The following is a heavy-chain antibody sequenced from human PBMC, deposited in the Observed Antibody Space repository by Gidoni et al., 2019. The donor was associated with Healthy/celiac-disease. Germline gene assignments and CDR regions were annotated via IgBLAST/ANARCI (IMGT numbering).Heavy chain of an antibody. CDR1: GFTFSKYW. Sequence: EVQLVESGGGLVQPGGYLRLSCAASGFTFSKYWMDWVRQAPGKGLVWVSRIKRDGTATFYADSVKGRCTISRDNGKNTLYLQMDSLTAEDTAVYYCTRVLIEDNASSIYGYWGQGTLVTVSS. CDR2: IKRDGTAT. V-gene: IGHV3-74*01. D-gene: IGHD6-6*01. CDR3: TRVLIEDNASSIYGY. J-gene: IGHJ4*02.